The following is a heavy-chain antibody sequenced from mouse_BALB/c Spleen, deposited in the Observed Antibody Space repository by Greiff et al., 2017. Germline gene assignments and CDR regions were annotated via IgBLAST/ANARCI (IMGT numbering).Heavy chain of an antibody. V-gene: IGHV1-37*01. CDR3: GRDDGYYEWDYFDY. CDR1: GYSFTGYF. CDR2: INPYNGDT. D-gene: IGHD2-3*01. J-gene: IGHJ2*01. Sequence: VHVKQSGPELVKPGASVKISCKASGYSFTGYFMNWVKQSHGKSLEWIGRINPYNGDTFYNQKFKGKATLTVDKSSSTAHMELLSLTSEDSAVYYCGRDDGYYEWDYFDYWGQGTTLTVSS.